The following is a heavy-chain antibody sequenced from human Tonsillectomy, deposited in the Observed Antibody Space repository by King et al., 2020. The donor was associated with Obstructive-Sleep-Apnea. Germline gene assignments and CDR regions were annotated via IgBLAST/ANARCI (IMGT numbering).Heavy chain of an antibody. CDR2: ISGSGGST. CDR3: GKGGWGSQFDY. V-gene: IGHV3-23*04. CDR1: GFTFSSYA. J-gene: IGHJ4*02. D-gene: IGHD7-27*01. Sequence: VQLVESGGGLVQPGGSLRLSCAASGFTFSSYAMTWVRQAPGKGLEWVSGISGSGGSTYYADSVTGRFTISRDNSKNTLYLQMNSLRAEDTAVYYCGKGGWGSQFDYWGQGTLVTVSS.